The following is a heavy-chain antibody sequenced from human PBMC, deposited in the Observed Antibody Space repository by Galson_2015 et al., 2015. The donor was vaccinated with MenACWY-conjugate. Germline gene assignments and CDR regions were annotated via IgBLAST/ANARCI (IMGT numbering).Heavy chain of an antibody. D-gene: IGHD6-6*01. V-gene: IGHV3-30*18. CDR2: ILYDGSNK. CDR3: AKESIAATNEYYFDY. CDR1: GFTFSSYG. Sequence: SLRLSCAASGFTFSSYGMHWVRQAPGKGLEWVAVILYDGSNKYYADSVKGRFTISRDNSKNTLYLQMNSLRAEDTAVYYCAKESIAATNEYYFDYWGQGTLVTVSS. J-gene: IGHJ4*02.